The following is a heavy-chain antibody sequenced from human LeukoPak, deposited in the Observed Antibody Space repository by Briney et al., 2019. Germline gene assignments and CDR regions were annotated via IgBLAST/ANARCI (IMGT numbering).Heavy chain of an antibody. D-gene: IGHD3-22*01. CDR3: ARDYSSGYLWEGGHAFDI. Sequence: PSETLSLTCAVYGGSFSGYYWSWIRQPAGKGLEWIGRIYTSGSTNYNPSLKSRVTMSVDTSKSQFSLKLSSVTAADTAVYYCARDYSSGYLWEGGHAFDIWGQGTMVTVSS. CDR1: GGSFSGYY. CDR2: IYTSGST. V-gene: IGHV4-4*07. J-gene: IGHJ3*02.